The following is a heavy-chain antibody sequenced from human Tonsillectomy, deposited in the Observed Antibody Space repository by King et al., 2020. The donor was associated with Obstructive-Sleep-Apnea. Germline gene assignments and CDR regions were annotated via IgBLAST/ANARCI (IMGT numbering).Heavy chain of an antibody. CDR2: IWYDGSNK. CDR3: AKDTGVVYFDY. Sequence: VQLVESGGGVGQPGRSLRLSCAASGFTFSSYGMHWVRQAPGKGLEWVAVIWYDGSNKYYADSVKGRFTISRDNSKNTLYLQMNSLRAEDTAVYYCAKDTGVVYFDYWGQGTLVTVSS. D-gene: IGHD3-3*01. J-gene: IGHJ4*02. CDR1: GFTFSSYG. V-gene: IGHV3-33*06.